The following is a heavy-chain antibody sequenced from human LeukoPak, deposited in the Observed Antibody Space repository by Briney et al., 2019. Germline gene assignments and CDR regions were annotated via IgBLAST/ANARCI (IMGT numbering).Heavy chain of an antibody. CDR3: VKALRFDYFDH. D-gene: IGHD3-10*01. V-gene: IGHV3-9*01. CDR2: ITWNGDRL. J-gene: IGHJ4*02. CDR1: GFTFNDYP. Sequence: PGGSLRLSRAASGFTFNDYPMHWVRQAPGKGLEWVSGITWNGDRLDYADSVKGRFTISRDNDQNTLYLQMNNLRGEDTALYYCVKALRFDYFDHWGQGTLVTVSS.